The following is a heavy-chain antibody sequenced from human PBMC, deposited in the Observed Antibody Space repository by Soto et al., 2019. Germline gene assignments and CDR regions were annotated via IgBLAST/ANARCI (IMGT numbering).Heavy chain of an antibody. CDR3: AKETTASFGVANFDY. D-gene: IGHD3-3*01. CDR1: GFTLSGYA. CDR2: ISGSVGTT. J-gene: IGHJ4*02. V-gene: IGHV3-23*01. Sequence: PGRCLRLSWAASGFTLSGYAMTWVRQAPEKGLEWVSGISGSVGTTFYAASVKGRFTISRDTSNNTLNLQMDSLRVEDTAVYYCAKETTASFGVANFDYWGQGTLVTVSS.